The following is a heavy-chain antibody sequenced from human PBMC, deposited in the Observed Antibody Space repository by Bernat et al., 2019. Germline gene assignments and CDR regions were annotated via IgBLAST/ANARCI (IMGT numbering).Heavy chain of an antibody. Sequence: EVQLMESGGGLVKPGGSLRLSCAASGFSFSTYPMGWVRQAPGKGLEWVSSISSSGVYIYYAESMKGRFTISRDNAKNSLYLQMNSLRAEDTALFYCARGSGNYGSYYFDYWGQGSLVTVSS. J-gene: IGHJ4*02. V-gene: IGHV3-21*01. CDR3: ARGSGNYGSYYFDY. D-gene: IGHD3-10*01. CDR1: GFSFSTYP. CDR2: ISSSGVYI.